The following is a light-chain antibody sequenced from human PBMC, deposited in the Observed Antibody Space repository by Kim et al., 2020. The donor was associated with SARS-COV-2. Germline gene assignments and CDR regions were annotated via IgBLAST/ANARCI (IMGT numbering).Light chain of an antibody. V-gene: IGKV1-8*01. Sequence: AIRMTQSPSSLPASIGDRVTITCRASQGISSYLAWYQQKPGKAPKLLIYAASTLQSGVPSRFSGSGSWTDFTLTISCLQSEDFATYYCQQYYDYPPGDTFGQGTKLEI. CDR3: QQYYDYPPGDT. CDR2: AAS. J-gene: IGKJ2*01. CDR1: QGISSY.